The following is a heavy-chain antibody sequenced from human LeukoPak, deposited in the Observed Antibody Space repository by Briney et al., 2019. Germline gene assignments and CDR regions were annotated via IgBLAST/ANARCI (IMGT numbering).Heavy chain of an antibody. CDR2: ITSKAYGETK. J-gene: IGHJ4*02. Sequence: GGSLRLSCSTSGFIFGDYAVNWSRQAPGKGLEWIGLITSKAYGETKEYAASVRGRFTVSRDDSKSIAYLQMNSLRTEDTAVYYCSQGRSGASAYWGQGTLVTVSS. CDR1: GFIFGDYA. CDR3: SQGRSGASAY. V-gene: IGHV3-49*03. D-gene: IGHD3-10*01.